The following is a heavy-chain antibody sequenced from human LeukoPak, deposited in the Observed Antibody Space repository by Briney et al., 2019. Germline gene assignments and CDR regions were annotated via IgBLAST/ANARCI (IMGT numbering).Heavy chain of an antibody. D-gene: IGHD6-6*01. CDR2: IWYDGSNK. CDR3: ARVAEYSTAGMRY. Sequence: GGSLRLSCAASGFPFSGYGMHWVRQAPGKGLEWVAVIWYDGSNKYYADSVKGRFTISRDNAKNTLYLQMNSLRAEDTALYYCARVAEYSTAGMRYWGQGTLVTVSS. V-gene: IGHV3-33*01. J-gene: IGHJ4*02. CDR1: GFPFSGYG.